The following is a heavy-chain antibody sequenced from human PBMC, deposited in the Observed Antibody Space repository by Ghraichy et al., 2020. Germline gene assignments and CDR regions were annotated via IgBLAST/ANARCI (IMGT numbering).Heavy chain of an antibody. Sequence: GESLNISCAASGFTFSSYAVTWVRQAPGKGLEWVSDISGSADSTHYADSVKGRFTISRDNSKDTLFLQMNSLRDEDTAVYYCARSGQWYPNAFDIWGQGTLVTVSS. V-gene: IGHV3-23*01. CDR3: ARSGQWYPNAFDI. J-gene: IGHJ3*02. CDR1: GFTFSSYA. D-gene: IGHD2-8*01. CDR2: ISGSADST.